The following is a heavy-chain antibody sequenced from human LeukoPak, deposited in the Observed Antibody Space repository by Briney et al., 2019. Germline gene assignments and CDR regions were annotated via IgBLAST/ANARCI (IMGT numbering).Heavy chain of an antibody. Sequence: GGSLRLSCAASGFTFSSYSMNWVRQAPGKGLEWVSYISSSSSTIYYADSVKGRFTISRDNAKNSLYLQMNSLRAEDTAVYYCTTGHGGNSRYYYYYYGMDVWGQGTTVTVSS. V-gene: IGHV3-48*01. CDR2: ISSSSSTI. D-gene: IGHD4-23*01. CDR3: TTGHGGNSRYYYYYYGMDV. J-gene: IGHJ6*02. CDR1: GFTFSSYS.